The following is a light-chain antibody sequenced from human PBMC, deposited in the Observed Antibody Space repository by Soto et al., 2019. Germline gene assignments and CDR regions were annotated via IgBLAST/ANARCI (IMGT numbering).Light chain of an antibody. Sequence: QSVLTQPRSVSGSPGQTVTISCTGTSRDVGFSNYISWYQQHPGEAPKLVIYDVAQRPSGVPDRLSGSRSGKTASLTISGLQPDDEGDYYCCSYVGGDTLIFGSGTKGTVL. CDR2: DVA. V-gene: IGLV2-11*01. CDR3: CSYVGGDTLI. CDR1: SRDVGFSNY. J-gene: IGLJ1*01.